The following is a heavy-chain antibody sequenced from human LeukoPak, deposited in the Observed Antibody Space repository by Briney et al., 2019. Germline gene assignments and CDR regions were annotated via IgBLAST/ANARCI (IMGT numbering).Heavy chain of an antibody. CDR3: ARGGYSLPVDWFDP. CDR1: GGSISRYY. D-gene: IGHD5-18*01. Sequence: SETLSLTCTVSGGSISRYYWSWIRQPPGKGLEWIGYIYYSGSTNYNPSLKSRVTISVDTSKNQFSLKLSSVTAADTAVYYCARGGYSLPVDWFDPWGQGTLVTVSS. CDR2: IYYSGST. J-gene: IGHJ5*02. V-gene: IGHV4-59*01.